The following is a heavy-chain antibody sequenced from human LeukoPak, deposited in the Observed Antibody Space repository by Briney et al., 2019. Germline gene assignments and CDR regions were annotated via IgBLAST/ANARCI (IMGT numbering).Heavy chain of an antibody. J-gene: IGHJ6*02. CDR1: GFTFGSYA. Sequence: GGSLRLSCAASGFTFGSYAMHWVRQAPGKGLEWVAVISYDGSNKYYADSVKGRFTISRDNSKNTLYLQMNSLRAEDTAVYYCARGYSSGWYPSYYYYYGMDVWGQGTTVTVSS. CDR2: ISYDGSNK. D-gene: IGHD6-19*01. CDR3: ARGYSSGWYPSYYYYYGMDV. V-gene: IGHV3-30-3*01.